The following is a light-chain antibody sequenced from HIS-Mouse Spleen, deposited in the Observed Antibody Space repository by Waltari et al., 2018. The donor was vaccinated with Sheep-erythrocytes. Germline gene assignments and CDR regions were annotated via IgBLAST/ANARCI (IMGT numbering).Light chain of an antibody. V-gene: IGLV2-23*01. J-gene: IGLJ3*02. CDR3: CSYAGSSTPWV. CDR2: EGS. Sequence: QSALTQPASVSGSPGQSITISSTGTSSDVGSYNLVSGYPQHPGKAPKLMIYEGSKRPSGVSNRFSGSKSGNTPSLTISGLQAEDEADYYCCSYAGSSTPWVFGGGTKLPVL. CDR1: SSDVGSYNL.